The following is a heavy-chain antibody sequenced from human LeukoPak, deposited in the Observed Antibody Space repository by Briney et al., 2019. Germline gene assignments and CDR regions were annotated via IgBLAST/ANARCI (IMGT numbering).Heavy chain of an antibody. CDR1: GFTFSSYW. J-gene: IGHJ4*02. D-gene: IGHD2-2*01. CDR2: INSDGSST. V-gene: IGHV3-74*01. Sequence: GGSLRLSCAASGFTFSSYWMHWVRQAPGKGLVWVSRINSDGSSTSYADSVKGRFTISRDNAKNSLYLQMNSLRAEDTAVYYCARETGREVPAAYYFDYWGQGTLVTVSS. CDR3: ARETGREVPAAYYFDY.